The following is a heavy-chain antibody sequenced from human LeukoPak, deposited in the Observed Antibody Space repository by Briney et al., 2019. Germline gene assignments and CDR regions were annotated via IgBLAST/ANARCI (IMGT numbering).Heavy chain of an antibody. Sequence: GGSLRLSCAASGFTFSSYAMSWVRQAPGKGLEWVSAISSSGASTYYADSVKGRFTISRDNSKNTLYLQMNSLRAEDTAVYYCAKEQYCSSTSCYIRGDYWGQGTLVTVSS. CDR1: GFTFSSYA. CDR3: AKEQYCSSTSCYIRGDY. CDR2: ISSSGAST. D-gene: IGHD2-2*01. J-gene: IGHJ4*02. V-gene: IGHV3-23*01.